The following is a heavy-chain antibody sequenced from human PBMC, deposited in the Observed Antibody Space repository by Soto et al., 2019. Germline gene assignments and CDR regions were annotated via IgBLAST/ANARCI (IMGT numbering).Heavy chain of an antibody. J-gene: IGHJ4*02. CDR1: GFTFSSYS. CDR2: ISSSSSYI. Sequence: GGSLRLCCAASGFTFSSYSMNWVRQAPGKGLEWVSSISSSSSYIYYADSVKGRFTTSRDNAKNSLYLQMNSLRAEDTAVYYCARYQRSGSWGNWGQGTLVTVSS. D-gene: IGHD1-26*01. V-gene: IGHV3-21*01. CDR3: ARYQRSGSWGN.